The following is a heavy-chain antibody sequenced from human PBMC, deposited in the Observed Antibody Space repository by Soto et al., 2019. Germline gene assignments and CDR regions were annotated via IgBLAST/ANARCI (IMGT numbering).Heavy chain of an antibody. CDR1: GFSFSTYW. CDR2: IDHDGRST. CDR3: VRKAGASYMPAEYFQH. V-gene: IGHV3-74*01. J-gene: IGHJ1*01. Sequence: EVQLVESGGGLVQPGGSLRLSCAASGFSFSTYWMHWVRQGPGKGLVWVSRIDHDGRSTSYADSEKGRFTISRDNAKNTLSLQMNSLTVEDTGVYYCVRKAGASYMPAEYFQHWGQGTLVTVSS. D-gene: IGHD2-2*01.